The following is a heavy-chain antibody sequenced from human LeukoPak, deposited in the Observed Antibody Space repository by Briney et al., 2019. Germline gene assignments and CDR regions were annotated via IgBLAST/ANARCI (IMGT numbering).Heavy chain of an antibody. CDR3: ARAASRLLHNCDY. J-gene: IGHJ4*02. Sequence: SVKVSCKASGGTFISYAISWVRQAPGQGLEWMGGIIPIFGTANYAQKFQGRVTITADESTSTAYMELSSLRSEDTAVYYCARAASRLLHNCDYWGQGTLVTVSS. D-gene: IGHD2-15*01. V-gene: IGHV1-69*13. CDR1: GGTFISYA. CDR2: IIPIFGTA.